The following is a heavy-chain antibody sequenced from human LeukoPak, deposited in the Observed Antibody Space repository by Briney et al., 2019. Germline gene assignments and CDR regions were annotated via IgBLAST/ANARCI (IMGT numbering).Heavy chain of an antibody. J-gene: IGHJ6*02. CDR3: ARDLRGGYCSSTSCTPYGMDV. V-gene: IGHV4-31*03. CDR2: IYYSGST. CDR1: GGSISSGGYY. Sequence: SQTLSLTCTVSGGSISSGGYYWSWIRQHPGKGLKWIGYIYYSGSTYYNPSLKSRVTISVDTSKNQFSLKLSSVTAADTAVYYCARDLRGGYCSSTSCTPYGMDVWGQGTTVTVSS. D-gene: IGHD2-2*01.